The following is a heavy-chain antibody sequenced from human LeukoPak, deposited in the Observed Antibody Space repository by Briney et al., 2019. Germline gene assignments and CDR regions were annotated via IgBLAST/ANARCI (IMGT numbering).Heavy chain of an antibody. CDR1: GGTFSSYA. CDR2: IIPIFGTA. J-gene: IGHJ3*02. CDR3: ARGSYYYDSSGFDAFDI. Sequence: SVKVSCKASGGTFSSYAISWVRQVPGQGLEWMGGIIPIFGTANYAQKFQGRVTITADESTSTAYMELSSLRSEDTAVYYCARGSYYYDSSGFDAFDIWGQGTMVTVSS. D-gene: IGHD3-22*01. V-gene: IGHV1-69*13.